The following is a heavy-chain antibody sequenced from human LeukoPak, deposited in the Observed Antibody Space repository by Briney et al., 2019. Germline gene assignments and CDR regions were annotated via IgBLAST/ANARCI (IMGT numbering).Heavy chain of an antibody. CDR2: IYPGDSNT. D-gene: IGHD6-6*01. CDR1: GYSFTTYW. J-gene: IGHJ5*02. CDR3: ARVRISSLSVNWFDP. V-gene: IGHV5-51*01. Sequence: GESLKISCQGSGYSFTTYWIGWVRQMPGKGLEWMGIIYPGDSNTRYSPSFQGQVTISADKSISTAYLQWSSLKASDTAMYYCARVRISSLSVNWFDPWGQGSLVTVSS.